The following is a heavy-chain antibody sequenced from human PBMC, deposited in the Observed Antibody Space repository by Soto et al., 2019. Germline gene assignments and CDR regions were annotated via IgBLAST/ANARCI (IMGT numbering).Heavy chain of an antibody. CDR1: GGSLSSSAYS. V-gene: IGHV4-30-2*01. Sequence: SETLSLTCAVSGGSLSSSAYSWSWIRQPPGKGLEWIGFIYQSGSTYYNPSLKSRVTMSLDGPKNQFSLKLSSVTAADTAVYYCARELLFYDSDGFSWDDAFDVWGQGTMVTVSS. CDR2: IYQSGST. J-gene: IGHJ3*01. CDR3: ARELLFYDSDGFSWDDAFDV. D-gene: IGHD3-22*01.